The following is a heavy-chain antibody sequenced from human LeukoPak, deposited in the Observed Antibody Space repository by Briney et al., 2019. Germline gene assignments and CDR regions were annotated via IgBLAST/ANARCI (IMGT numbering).Heavy chain of an antibody. Sequence: AGGSLRLSCAASGFTFSSYAMHWVRQAPGKGLEWVAVISYDGSNKYCADSVKGRFTISRDNSKNTLYLQMNSLRAEDTAVYYCARDLPGADYYYYGMDVWGQGTTVTVSS. CDR1: GFTFSSYA. V-gene: IGHV3-30-3*01. J-gene: IGHJ6*02. CDR2: ISYDGSNK. D-gene: IGHD7-27*01. CDR3: ARDLPGADYYYYGMDV.